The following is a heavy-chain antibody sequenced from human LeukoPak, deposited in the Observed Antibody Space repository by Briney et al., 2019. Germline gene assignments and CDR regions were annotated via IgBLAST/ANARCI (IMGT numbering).Heavy chain of an antibody. V-gene: IGHV4-34*01. J-gene: IGHJ4*02. CDR1: GGSFSGYY. CDR2: INHSGST. D-gene: IGHD2-2*01. CDR3: ATLGCNSPSCRSSDY. Sequence: ASETLSLTCAVYGGSFSGYYWSWIRQPPGKGLEWIGEINHSGSTNYNPSLKSRVTISVDTSKNQFSLKLSSVTAADTAVYYCATLGCNSPSCRSSDYWGQGTLVTVSS.